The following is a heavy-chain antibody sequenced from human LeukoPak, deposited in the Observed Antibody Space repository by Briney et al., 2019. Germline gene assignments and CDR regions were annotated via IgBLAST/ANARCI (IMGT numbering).Heavy chain of an antibody. D-gene: IGHD2-21*02. J-gene: IGHJ4*02. V-gene: IGHV1-69-2*01. CDR1: GFTFTDYY. CDR2: LNPEDGET. Sequence: ASVKISCKTSGFTFTDYYINWVQQAAGKGLEWMGRLNPEDGETTFSERFQGRVALTADTSTDTAYMELTSLRSEDTAVYYCALIVVLVSGMAPNDYWGQGTLVTVSS. CDR3: ALIVVLVSGMAPNDY.